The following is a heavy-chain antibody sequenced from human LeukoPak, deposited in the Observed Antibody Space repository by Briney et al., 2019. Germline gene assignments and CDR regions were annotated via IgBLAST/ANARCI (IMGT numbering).Heavy chain of an antibody. J-gene: IGHJ4*02. CDR1: GGSFSGYY. V-gene: IGHV4-34*01. D-gene: IGHD3-22*01. Sequence: SETLSLTCAVYGGSFSGYYWSWIRQPPGKGLEWIGEINHSGSTNYNPSLKSRVTISVDTSKNQFSLKLSSVTAADTAVYYCARGRTLYYDSSGFRTLFDYWGRGTLVTVSS. CDR3: ARGRTLYYDSSGFRTLFDY. CDR2: INHSGST.